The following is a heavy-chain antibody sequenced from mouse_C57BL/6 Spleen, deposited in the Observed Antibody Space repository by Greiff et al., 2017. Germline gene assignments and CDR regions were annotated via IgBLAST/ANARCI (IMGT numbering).Heavy chain of an antibody. J-gene: IGHJ3*01. CDR3: ARDGGLRPWFAY. V-gene: IGHV3-1*01. CDR2: ISYSGST. Sequence: EVQGVESGPGMVKPSQSLSLTCTVTGYSITSGYDWHWIRHFPGNILEWMGYISYSGSTNYNPSLKSRISITHDTSKNHFFLKLNSVTTEDTATYYCARDGGLRPWFAYWGQGTLVTVSA. CDR1: GYSITSGYD. D-gene: IGHD2-4*01.